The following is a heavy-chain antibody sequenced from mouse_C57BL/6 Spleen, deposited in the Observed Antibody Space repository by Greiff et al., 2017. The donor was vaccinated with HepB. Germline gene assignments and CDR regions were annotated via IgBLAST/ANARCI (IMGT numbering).Heavy chain of an antibody. D-gene: IGHD4-1*01. J-gene: IGHJ2*01. V-gene: IGHV5-12*01. Sequence: EVQLVESGGGLVQPGGSLKLSCAASGFTFSDYYMYWVRQTPEKRLEWIAYISNGGGSTYYPDTVKGRFTISRDNAKNTLYLQMSRLKSEDTAMYYCARRWVNWYYFDYWGQGTTLTVSS. CDR2: ISNGGGST. CDR3: ARRWVNWYYFDY. CDR1: GFTFSDYY.